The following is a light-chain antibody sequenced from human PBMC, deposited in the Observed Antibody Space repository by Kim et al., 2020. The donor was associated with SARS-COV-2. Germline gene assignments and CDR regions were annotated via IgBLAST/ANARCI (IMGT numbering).Light chain of an antibody. CDR3: SSYTSGSTLGV. CDR1: SSDVGGYNY. V-gene: IGLV2-14*03. J-gene: IGLJ2*01. Sequence: QSALTQPASVSGSPGQSITISCTGTSSDVGGYNYVSWYQQHPGKAPKLMIYDVSIRPSEISNRFSGSKSGNTASLTISGLQAEDEADYYCSSYTSGSTLGVFGGGTQLTVL. CDR2: DVS.